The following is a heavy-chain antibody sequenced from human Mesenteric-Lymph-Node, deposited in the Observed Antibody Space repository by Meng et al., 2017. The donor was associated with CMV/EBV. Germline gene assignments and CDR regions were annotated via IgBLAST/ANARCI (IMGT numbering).Heavy chain of an antibody. J-gene: IGHJ4*02. CDR1: GGTLSRHA. Sequence: KTAGGTLSRHAISWVRQAPGQGLEWMGGIIPIFGTANYAQNFQGRVAITADESSSTAYMELSSLRSEDTAIYYCARPPLTGDFYYHYWGQGTLVTVSS. CDR3: ARPPLTGDFYYHY. D-gene: IGHD7-27*01. CDR2: IIPIFGTA. V-gene: IGHV1-69*01.